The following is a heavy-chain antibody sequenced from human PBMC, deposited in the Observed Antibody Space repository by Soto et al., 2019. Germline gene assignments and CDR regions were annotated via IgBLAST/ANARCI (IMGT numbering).Heavy chain of an antibody. J-gene: IGHJ4*02. CDR2: IYNSGST. Sequence: PXETLSLPFTVSGGSVSSGSYYWSWIRQPPGKGLEWIGYIYNSGSTNYNPSLKSRVTISVDTSKNHFSLRMSSVTAADTAVYYCARQSDSGSYYFEYWGRGTLVTAPQ. CDR3: ARQSDSGSYYFEY. CDR1: GGSVSSGSYY. V-gene: IGHV4-61*03. D-gene: IGHD3-10*01.